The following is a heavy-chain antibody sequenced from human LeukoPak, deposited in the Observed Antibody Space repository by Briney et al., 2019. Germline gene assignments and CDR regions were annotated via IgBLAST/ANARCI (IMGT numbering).Heavy chain of an antibody. CDR1: GFTFSGYS. D-gene: IGHD6-13*01. J-gene: IGHJ5*02. CDR3: ARFDSSSWFDP. CDR2: ISSSSSYI. V-gene: IGHV3-21*01. Sequence: GGSLRLSCAASGFTFSGYSMNWVRQAPGKGLEWVSSISSSSSYIYYADSVKGRFTISRDNAKNSLYLQMNSLRAEDTAVYYCARFDSSSWFDPWGQGTLVTVSS.